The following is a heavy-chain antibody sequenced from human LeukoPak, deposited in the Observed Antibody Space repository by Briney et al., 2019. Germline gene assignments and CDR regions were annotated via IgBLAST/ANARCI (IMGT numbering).Heavy chain of an antibody. CDR3: AATYYYDSSGYYYHAPPDY. J-gene: IGHJ4*02. Sequence: ASVKVSCKASGYTFTSYYMHWVRQAPGQGLEWMGINKPSGGSTSYAHKFLGRVTMTRDTSTSTVYMELSRLRSEDTAVYYCAATYYYDSSGYYYHAPPDYWGQGTLVTVSS. CDR1: GYTFTSYY. V-gene: IGHV1-46*03. CDR2: NKPSGGST. D-gene: IGHD3-22*01.